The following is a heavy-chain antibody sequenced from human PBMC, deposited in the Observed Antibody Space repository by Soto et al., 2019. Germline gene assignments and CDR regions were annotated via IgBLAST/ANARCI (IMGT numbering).Heavy chain of an antibody. CDR1: GFTFSSYG. CDR2: ISYDGSNK. CDR3: AKDDYGGNSADFDY. V-gene: IGHV3-30*18. J-gene: IGHJ4*02. Sequence: QVQLVESGGGVVQPGRSLRLSCAASGFTFSSYGMHWVRQAPGKGLEWVAVISYDGSNKYYADSVKGRFTISRDNSKNTLYLQMNSLRAEDTAVYYCAKDDYGGNSADFDYWGQGTLLTVSS. D-gene: IGHD4-17*01.